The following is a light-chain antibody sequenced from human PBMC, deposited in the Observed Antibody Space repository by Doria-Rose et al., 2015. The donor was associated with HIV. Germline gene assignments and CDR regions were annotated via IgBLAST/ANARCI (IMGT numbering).Light chain of an antibody. CDR2: DGS. Sequence: EIVMTQPPGILSLSPGERATLSCRASQSFSSTYLAWYQQKPGQAPSLLIYDGSTRATGIPDRFSASGSGTDFTLTINRLEPEDFALYYCHQYGTSWTFGQGTKVEI. CDR1: QSFSSTY. V-gene: IGKV3-20*01. J-gene: IGKJ1*01. CDR3: HQYGTSWT.